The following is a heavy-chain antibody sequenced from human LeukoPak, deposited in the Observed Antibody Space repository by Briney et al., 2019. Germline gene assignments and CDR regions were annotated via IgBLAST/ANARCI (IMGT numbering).Heavy chain of an antibody. CDR2: ISAYNGNT. J-gene: IGHJ4*02. CDR1: GYTFTSYG. Sequence: ASVKVSCKASGYTFTSYGISWVRQAPGQGLEWMGWISAYNGNTNYAQKLQGRVTMTTDTSTSTAYMELRSLRSDDTAVYYCARGGYYYDSSGYYSTKRPGIPYDYWGQGTLVTVSS. V-gene: IGHV1-18*01. D-gene: IGHD3-22*01. CDR3: ARGGYYYDSSGYYSTKRPGIPYDY.